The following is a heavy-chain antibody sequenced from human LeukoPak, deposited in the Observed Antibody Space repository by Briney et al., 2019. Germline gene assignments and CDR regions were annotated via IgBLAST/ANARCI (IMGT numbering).Heavy chain of an antibody. CDR3: ARGQNDFWSGEILQFDY. CDR1: GGSISSGGYS. J-gene: IGHJ4*02. Sequence: SETLSLTCAVSGGSISSGGYSWSWIRQPPGKGLEWIGYIYHSGSTYYNPSLKSRVTISVDRSKNQFSPKLSSVTAADTAVYYRARGQNDFWSGEILQFDYWGQGTLVTVSS. CDR2: IYHSGST. D-gene: IGHD3-3*01. V-gene: IGHV4-30-2*01.